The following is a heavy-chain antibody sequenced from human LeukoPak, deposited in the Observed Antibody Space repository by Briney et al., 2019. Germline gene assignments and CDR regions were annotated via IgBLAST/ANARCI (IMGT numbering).Heavy chain of an antibody. CDR3: ARVVAAAGKILDY. J-gene: IGHJ4*02. CDR2: INTNTGNL. Sequence: ASVKVSCKASGYTFTSYAMNRVRQAPGQGLEWMGWINTNTGNLTYAQGFTGRFVFSLDTSVSTAYLQISSLKAEDTAVYYCARVVAAAGKILDYWGQGTLVTVSS. CDR1: GYTFTSYA. D-gene: IGHD6-13*01. V-gene: IGHV7-4-1*02.